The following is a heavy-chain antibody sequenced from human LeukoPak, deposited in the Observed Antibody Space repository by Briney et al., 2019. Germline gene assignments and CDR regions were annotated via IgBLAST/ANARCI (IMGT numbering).Heavy chain of an antibody. CDR3: ARGGASSDSILFDY. V-gene: IGHV1-18*01. Sequence: ASVKVSCKACGYTFTSFDISWVRQAPGQGLEWMGWVSAYNGNTKYAQNFQGRVTMTTDTSTSTAYMELRSLRSDDTAVFYCARGGASSDSILFDYWAQGPLVTVSS. J-gene: IGHJ4*02. D-gene: IGHD4-11*01. CDR2: VSAYNGNT. CDR1: GYTFTSFD.